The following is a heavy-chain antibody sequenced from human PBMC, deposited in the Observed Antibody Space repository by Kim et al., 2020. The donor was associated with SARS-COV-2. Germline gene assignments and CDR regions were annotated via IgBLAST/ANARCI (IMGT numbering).Heavy chain of an antibody. CDR3: ARHGTRTGIAAAVEEDWFDP. J-gene: IGHJ5*02. CDR1: GYSFTSYW. CDR2: IYPGDSDT. V-gene: IGHV5-51*01. Sequence: GESLKISCKGSGYSFTSYWIGWVRQMPGKGLEWMGIIYPGDSDTRYSPSFQGQVTISADKSISTAYLQWSSLKASDTAMYYCARHGTRTGIAAAVEEDWFDPWGQGTLVTVSS. D-gene: IGHD6-13*01.